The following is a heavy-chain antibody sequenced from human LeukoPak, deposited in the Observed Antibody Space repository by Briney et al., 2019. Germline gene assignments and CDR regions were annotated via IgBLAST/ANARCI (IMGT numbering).Heavy chain of an antibody. J-gene: IGHJ4*02. Sequence: GESLKISCKGSGSSFTSYWIGWVRQLPGKGLEWMGIIYPGDSDTRYSPSFQGQVTISADKSISTAYLQWGSLKASDTAMYYCARGDYGDFRVFYTLFDYWGQGTLVTVSS. CDR2: IYPGDSDT. D-gene: IGHD4-17*01. V-gene: IGHV5-51*01. CDR3: ARGDYGDFRVFYTLFDY. CDR1: GSSFTSYW.